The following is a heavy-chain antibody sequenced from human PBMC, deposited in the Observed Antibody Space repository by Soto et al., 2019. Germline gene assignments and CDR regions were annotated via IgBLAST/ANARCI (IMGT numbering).Heavy chain of an antibody. Sequence: HVQLQESGPGLVKPSQTLSLTCTVSGGSISSGGYYWSWIRQHPGKVLEWIGYIDYSGSPYYNPSLKSRVTKSVDTSKNQSSLKLSSVSAAATALYYCARDAECELLGGFDSWGQGTLVPVAS. CDR1: GGSISSGGYY. V-gene: IGHV4-31*03. J-gene: IGHJ5*01. D-gene: IGHD1-26*01. CDR3: ARDAECELLGGFDS. CDR2: IDYSGSP.